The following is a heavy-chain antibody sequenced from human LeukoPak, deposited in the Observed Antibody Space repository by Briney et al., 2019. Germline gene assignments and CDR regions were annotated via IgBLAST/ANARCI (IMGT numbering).Heavy chain of an antibody. J-gene: IGHJ6*04. CDR3: ARDLYSSSWYSYHYYYYGMDV. D-gene: IGHD6-13*01. CDR1: GFTFSSYG. CDR2: IWYDGSNK. Sequence: GGSLRLSRAASGFTFSSYGMHWVRQAPGKGLEWVAVIWYDGSNKYYADSVKGRFTISRDNSKNTLYLQMNSLRAEDTAVYYCARDLYSSSWYSYHYYYYGMDVWGKGTTVTVSS. V-gene: IGHV3-33*08.